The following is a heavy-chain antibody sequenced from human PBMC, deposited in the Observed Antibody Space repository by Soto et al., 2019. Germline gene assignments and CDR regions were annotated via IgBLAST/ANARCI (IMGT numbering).Heavy chain of an antibody. D-gene: IGHD1-26*01. J-gene: IGHJ4*02. CDR2: ISGSGGST. CDR1: GFTFSSYA. V-gene: IGHV3-23*01. Sequence: PGGSLRLSCAASGFTFSSYAMSWVRQAPGKGLEWVSAISGSGGSTYYADSVKGRFTISRDNSKNTLYLQMNSLRAEDTAVYYCAKDLASSWELLDGLLCGNDYWGQGTLVTVSS. CDR3: AKDLASSWELLDGLLCGNDY.